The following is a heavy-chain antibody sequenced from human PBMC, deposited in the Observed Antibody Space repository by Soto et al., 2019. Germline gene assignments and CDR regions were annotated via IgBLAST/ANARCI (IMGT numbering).Heavy chain of an antibody. CDR3: ARDQGYCSSTSCQGLLDFDL. Sequence: SETLSLTCTVSGGSISSGGYYWSWIRQHPGKGLEWIGYIYYSGSTYYNPSLKSRVTISVDTSKNQFSLKLSSVTAADTAVYYCARDQGYCSSTSCQGLLDFDLWGRGTLVTVSS. D-gene: IGHD2-2*01. CDR1: GGSISSGGYY. CDR2: IYYSGST. J-gene: IGHJ2*01. V-gene: IGHV4-31*03.